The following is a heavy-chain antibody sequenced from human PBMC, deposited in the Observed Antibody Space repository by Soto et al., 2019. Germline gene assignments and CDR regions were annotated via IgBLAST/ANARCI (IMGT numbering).Heavy chain of an antibody. CDR1: GFTFSSYD. V-gene: IGHV3-21*01. CDR2: ISRSTSYI. CDR3: TRFSSSWYIDY. J-gene: IGHJ4*02. Sequence: PGGSLRLSCAASGFTFSSYDMNWVRQAPGKGLEWVSLISRSTSYIYYADSVKGRFTISRDSAKNSLYLQMNSLRVDDTAVYYCTRFSSSWYIDYWGQGTLVTVS. D-gene: IGHD6-13*01.